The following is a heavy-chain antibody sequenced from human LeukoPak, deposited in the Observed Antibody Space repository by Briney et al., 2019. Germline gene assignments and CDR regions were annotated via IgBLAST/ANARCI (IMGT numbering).Heavy chain of an antibody. CDR3: ARLSGYVDY. J-gene: IGHJ4*02. CDR1: GGTFSSYA. D-gene: IGHD1-26*01. V-gene: IGHV1-69*05. Sequence: ASVKVSCKASGGTFSSYAISWVRQAPGQGLEWMGGIIPIFGTANYAQKLQGRVTMTTDTSTSTAYMELRSLRSDDTAVYYCARLSGYVDYWGQGTLVTVSS. CDR2: IIPIFGTA.